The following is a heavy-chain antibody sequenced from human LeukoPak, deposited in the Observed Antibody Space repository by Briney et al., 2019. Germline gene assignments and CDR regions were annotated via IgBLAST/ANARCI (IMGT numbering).Heavy chain of an antibody. Sequence: SETLSLTCAVYGGSFSGYYWSWIRQPPGKGLEWIGEINDSGSTKYNPSLKSRVTISIDTSKNQFSLKVTSVTAADTAVYYCARGPTYYYGPSDYWGQGTLVTVSS. D-gene: IGHD3-10*01. CDR2: INDSGST. J-gene: IGHJ4*02. CDR1: GGSFSGYY. CDR3: ARGPTYYYGPSDY. V-gene: IGHV4-34*01.